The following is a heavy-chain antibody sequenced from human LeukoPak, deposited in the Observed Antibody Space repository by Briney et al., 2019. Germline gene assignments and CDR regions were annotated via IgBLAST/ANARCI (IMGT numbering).Heavy chain of an antibody. CDR2: IYYSGNT. D-gene: IGHD3-22*01. J-gene: IGHJ4*02. CDR3: ARAMIVVRYFDY. CDR1: GGSISGFY. V-gene: IGHV4-59*12. Sequence: SSETLSLTCTVSGGSISGFYWSWIRQPPGKGLEWIGYIYYSGNTNYNPSLKSRVTISVDTSKNQFSLKLSSVTAADTAVYYCARAMIVVRYFDYWGQGTLVTVSS.